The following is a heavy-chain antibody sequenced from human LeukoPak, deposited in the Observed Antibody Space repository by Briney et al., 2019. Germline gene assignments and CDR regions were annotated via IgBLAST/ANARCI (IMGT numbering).Heavy chain of an antibody. CDR2: INQGGSEK. CDR3: ARDVGDL. V-gene: IGHV3-7*01. Sequence: GGSLRLSCAPSGFTFSTYWMGWVRQAPGKGLEWLANINQGGSEKYYVDSVKGRFTISRDNAKNSLFLQMNSLSAEDTAVYYCARDVGDLWGQGTLVTVSS. J-gene: IGHJ4*02. D-gene: IGHD2-21*02. CDR1: GFTFSTYW.